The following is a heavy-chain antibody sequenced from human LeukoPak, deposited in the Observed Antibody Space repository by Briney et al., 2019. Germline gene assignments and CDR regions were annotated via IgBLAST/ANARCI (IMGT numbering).Heavy chain of an antibody. D-gene: IGHD3-10*01. CDR1: GGSFSGYY. CDR3: ARDSGTTGEVKFDP. V-gene: IGHV4-4*07. J-gene: IGHJ5*02. Sequence: SETLSLTCAVYGGSFSGYYWSWIRQPAGKGLEWIGRISGSGTITYNPALQSRLTISIDTSKNQFSLKLMSVTAADTAVYYCARDSGTTGEVKFDPWGQGTLVTVSS. CDR2: ISGSGTI.